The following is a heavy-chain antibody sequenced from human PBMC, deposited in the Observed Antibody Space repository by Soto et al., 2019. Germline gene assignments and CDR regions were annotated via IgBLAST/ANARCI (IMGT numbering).Heavy chain of an antibody. Sequence: SETLSLTCTVSGGSISSYYWSWIRQPPGKGLEWIGYIYYSGSTNYNPSLKSRVTISVDTSKNQLSLKLSSVTAADTAVYYCARDRQLAFDYWGQGTLVTVSS. V-gene: IGHV4-59*01. D-gene: IGHD3-3*02. J-gene: IGHJ4*02. CDR1: GGSISSYY. CDR3: ARDRQLAFDY. CDR2: IYYSGST.